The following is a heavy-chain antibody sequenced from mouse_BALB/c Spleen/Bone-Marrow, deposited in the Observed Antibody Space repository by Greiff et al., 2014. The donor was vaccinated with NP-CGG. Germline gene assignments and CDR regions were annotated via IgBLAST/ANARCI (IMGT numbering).Heavy chain of an antibody. V-gene: IGHV7-3*02. D-gene: IGHD2-3*01. CDR1: GFTFTDYY. CDR2: IRNKANGYTT. CDR3: ARYDGYSDNAMDY. Sequence: VQLQQPGGGLVQPGSSLRLSCATSGFTFTDYYMNWVRQPPGKALEWLGFIRNKANGYTTEFSASVKGRFTISRDNSQSILYLQMNILRAEDSATYYCARYDGYSDNAMDYWGQGTSVTVSS. J-gene: IGHJ4*01.